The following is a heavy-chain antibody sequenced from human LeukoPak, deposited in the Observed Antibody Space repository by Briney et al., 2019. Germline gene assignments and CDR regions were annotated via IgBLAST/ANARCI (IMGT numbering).Heavy chain of an antibody. CDR3: ARAVDGYNYYYYYHMDV. CDR2: IDPNSGGT. Sequence: ASVKVSCKASRYTFTGYYMHWVRQAPGQGLEWMGRIDPNSGGTNYAQKFQGRVTMTRDTSISTAYMELSRLRSDDTAVYYCARAVDGYNYYYYYHMDVWGKGTTVTVSS. V-gene: IGHV1-2*06. D-gene: IGHD5-24*01. J-gene: IGHJ6*03. CDR1: RYTFTGYY.